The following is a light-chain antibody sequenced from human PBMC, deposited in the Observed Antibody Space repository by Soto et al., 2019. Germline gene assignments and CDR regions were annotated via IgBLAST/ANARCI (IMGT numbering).Light chain of an antibody. CDR1: QSISSW. V-gene: IGKV1-5*01. CDR2: DAS. CDR3: QQYNSYQGT. Sequence: DIQMTQSPSTLSASVGDRVTITCRASQSISSWLAWYQQKPGKAPKLLIYDASSLDSGVPSRFSGSGSGTEFTLTISSLQPDDFATYYCQQYNSYQGTFGQGTKVEIK. J-gene: IGKJ1*01.